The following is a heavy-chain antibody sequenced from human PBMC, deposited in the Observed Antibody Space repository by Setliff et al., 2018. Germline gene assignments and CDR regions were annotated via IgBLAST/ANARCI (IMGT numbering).Heavy chain of an antibody. V-gene: IGHV3-23*01. CDR2: ISGSGGST. CDR3: AKVSGGSPTSDY. CDR1: GFTFTSYA. D-gene: IGHD1-26*01. J-gene: IGHJ4*02. Sequence: GSLRLSCAASGFTFTSYAMRWVRQAPGKGLEWVSSISGSGGSTYYADSVKGRFTISRDNSKNTLYLQMNSLRAEDTAVYYCAKVSGGSPTSDYWGQGTLVTVSS.